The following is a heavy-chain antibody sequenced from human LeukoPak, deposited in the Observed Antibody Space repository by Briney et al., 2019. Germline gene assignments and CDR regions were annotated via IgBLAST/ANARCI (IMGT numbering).Heavy chain of an antibody. V-gene: IGHV1-69*13. CDR3: ARDPGIVVVPAAKNWFDP. CDR1: GGTFSSYA. J-gene: IGHJ5*02. CDR2: IIPIFGTA. Sequence: SVKVSCKASGGTFSSYAISWVRQAPGQGLEWMGGIIPIFGTANYAQEFQGRVTITADESTSTAYMELSSLRSEDTAVYYCARDPGIVVVPAAKNWFDPWGQGTLVTVSS. D-gene: IGHD2-2*01.